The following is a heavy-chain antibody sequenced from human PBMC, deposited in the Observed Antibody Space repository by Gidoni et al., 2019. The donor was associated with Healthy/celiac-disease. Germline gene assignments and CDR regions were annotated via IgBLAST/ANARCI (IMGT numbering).Heavy chain of an antibody. CDR1: GFTFDAYA. J-gene: IGHJ4*02. V-gene: IGHV3-9*01. CDR2: MSWKSGSI. Sequence: EVQLVESGGGFVQPGRSLTLTCAASGFTFDAYASHWVRQAPWKGLGWVSVMSWKSGSIGYADAWNGRFTSSGDNARNSLYLQMNSLRAEGTALYYCAKASYRYSSSPPRDWGRGSLVTVSS. D-gene: IGHD6-13*01. CDR3: AKASYRYSSSPPRD.